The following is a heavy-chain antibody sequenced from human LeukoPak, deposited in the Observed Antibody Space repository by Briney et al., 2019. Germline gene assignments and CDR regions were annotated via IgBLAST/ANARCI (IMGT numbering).Heavy chain of an antibody. D-gene: IGHD4-23*01. J-gene: IGHJ3*01. CDR2: IYSGGST. V-gene: IGHV3-NL1*01. CDR1: GFTFSNYG. CDR3: ARDDGGNPNDAFDV. Sequence: GGSLRLSCAASGFTFSNYGMHWVRQAPGKGLEWVSLIYSGGSTYYADSVKGRFTISRDNSKNTLYLQMNSLRDEDTAVYYCARDDGGNPNDAFDVWGQGTMVTVSS.